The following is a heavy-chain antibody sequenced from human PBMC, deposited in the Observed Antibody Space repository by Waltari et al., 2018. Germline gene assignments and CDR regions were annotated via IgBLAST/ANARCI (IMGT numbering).Heavy chain of an antibody. Sequence: QLQLQESGPGLVKPSETLSLTCPFSGRSISSSSYSWGWSRSPPGKWLEWIGSIYYSGSTYYNPSLKSRVTISVDTSKNQFSLKLSSVTAADTAVYYCARLSAATLTPRVFDYWGQGTLVTVSS. CDR1: GRSISSSSYS. CDR2: IYYSGST. J-gene: IGHJ4*02. V-gene: IGHV4-39*01. D-gene: IGHD2-15*01. CDR3: ARLSAATLTPRVFDY.